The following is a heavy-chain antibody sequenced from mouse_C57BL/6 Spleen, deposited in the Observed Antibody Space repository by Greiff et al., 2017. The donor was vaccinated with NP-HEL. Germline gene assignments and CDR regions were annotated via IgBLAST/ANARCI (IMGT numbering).Heavy chain of an antibody. Sequence: VQLQQSGPELVKPGASVKIPCKASGYTFTDYNMDWVKQSHGKSLEWIGDINPNNGGTIYNQKFKGKATLTVEKSSSTAYMELRSLTSEDTAVYYCARRSYYYYAMDYWGQGTSVTVSS. CDR1: GYTFTDYN. CDR3: ARRSYYYYAMDY. V-gene: IGHV1-18*01. D-gene: IGHD1-1*01. J-gene: IGHJ4*01. CDR2: INPNNGGT.